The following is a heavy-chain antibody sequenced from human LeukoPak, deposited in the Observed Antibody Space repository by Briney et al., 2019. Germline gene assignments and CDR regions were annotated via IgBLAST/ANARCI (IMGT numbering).Heavy chain of an antibody. CDR1: GFTFISNA. J-gene: IGHJ4*02. Sequence: GGSLRLSCAASGFTFISNAMSWVRQAPGKGLEWVSATSASGRSTYYADSVKGRFTISRDNSEDTLYLQLNSLRAEDTAVYYCAKVGTYEILTGYSPHLDYWGQGTLVTVSS. V-gene: IGHV3-23*01. CDR3: AKVGTYEILTGYSPHLDY. CDR2: TSASGRST. D-gene: IGHD3-9*01.